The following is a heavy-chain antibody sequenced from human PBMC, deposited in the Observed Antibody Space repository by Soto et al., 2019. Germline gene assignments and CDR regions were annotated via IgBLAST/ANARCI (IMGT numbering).Heavy chain of an antibody. D-gene: IGHD3-9*01. CDR3: ARDLDILSPSLDY. CDR2: IWYDGSNK. CDR1: GFTFSSYG. J-gene: IGHJ4*02. V-gene: IGHV3-33*01. Sequence: QVQLVASGGGVVQPGRSLRLSCAASGFTFSSYGMHWVRQAPGKGLEWVAVIWYDGSNKYYADSVKGRFTISRDNSKNTMYLQMNSLRAEDTAVYYCARDLDILSPSLDYWGQGTLVTVSS.